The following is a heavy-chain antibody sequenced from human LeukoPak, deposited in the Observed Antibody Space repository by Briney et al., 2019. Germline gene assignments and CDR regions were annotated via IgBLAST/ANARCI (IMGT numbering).Heavy chain of an antibody. V-gene: IGHV1-8*01. Sequence: EASVKVSCKASGYTFTSYDINWVRQATGQGLEWMGWMNPNSGNTGYAQKFQGRVTKTRNTSISTAYMELSSLRSEDTAVYYCARGAQYSSSYYFDYWGQGTLVTVSS. CDR1: GYTFTSYD. J-gene: IGHJ4*02. CDR2: MNPNSGNT. D-gene: IGHD6-6*01. CDR3: ARGAQYSSSYYFDY.